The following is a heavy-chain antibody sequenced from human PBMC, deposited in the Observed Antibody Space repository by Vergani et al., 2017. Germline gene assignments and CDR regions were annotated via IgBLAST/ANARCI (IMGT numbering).Heavy chain of an antibody. D-gene: IGHD2-8*01. V-gene: IGHV3-33*01. J-gene: IGHJ6*03. CDR2: IWYDGSKE. Sequence: VQLVESGGGVVQPGRSLRLSCAGSGFTLSSHAMHWVRQAPGKGLEWVAFIWYDGSKEYYADSVKGRFIISRDNSKNTLYLQMNNLRAADTAVYYCARSGYCAHGVCYMTYYYYMDVWGKGTAVTVSS. CDR3: ARSGYCAHGVCYMTYYYYMDV. CDR1: GFTLSSHA.